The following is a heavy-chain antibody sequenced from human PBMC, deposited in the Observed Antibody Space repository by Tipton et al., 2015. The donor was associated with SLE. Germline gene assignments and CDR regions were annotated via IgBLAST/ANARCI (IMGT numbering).Heavy chain of an antibody. J-gene: IGHJ4*02. Sequence: TLSLTCAVSGGSISSSNWWSWIRQPPGKGLEWIGSIYYSGSTYYNPSLKSRVTISVDMSKNQFSLKLSSVTAADTAVYYCARGGPAHYFDYWGQGTLVTVSS. CDR3: ARGGPAHYFDY. V-gene: IGHV4-4*02. CDR2: IYYSGST. D-gene: IGHD2-2*01. CDR1: GGSISSSNW.